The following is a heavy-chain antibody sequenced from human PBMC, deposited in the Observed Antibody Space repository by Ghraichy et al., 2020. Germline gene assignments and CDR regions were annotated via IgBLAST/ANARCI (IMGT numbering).Heavy chain of an antibody. CDR2: ISGSGGYT. CDR3: AREFYYYYMDV. V-gene: IGHV3-11*06. Sequence: GESLNISCAASGFTFSDYYMSWIRQAPGKGLEWVSYISGSGGYTNYADSVKGRFTISRDNAKNSLFLQINSLSAEDTAVYYCAREFYYYYMDVWGEGTTVTVSS. CDR1: GFTFSDYY. J-gene: IGHJ6*03.